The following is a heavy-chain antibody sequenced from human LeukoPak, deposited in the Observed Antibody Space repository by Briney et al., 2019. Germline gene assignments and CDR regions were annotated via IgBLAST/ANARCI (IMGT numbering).Heavy chain of an antibody. CDR3: ARMSVYYYYGMDV. CDR2: ISYDGSNK. CDR1: EFTFSTYA. Sequence: KPGRSLRLSCAASEFTFSTYAMHWVRQAPGKGLEWVAVISYDGSNKYYADSVKGRFTISRDNSKNTLYLQMNSLRAEDTAVYYCARMSVYYYYGMDVWGQGTTVTVSS. J-gene: IGHJ6*02. V-gene: IGHV3-30*04.